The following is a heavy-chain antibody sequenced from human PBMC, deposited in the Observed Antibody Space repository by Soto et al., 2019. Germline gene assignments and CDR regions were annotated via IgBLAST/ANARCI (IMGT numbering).Heavy chain of an antibody. V-gene: IGHV4-30-4*01. CDR3: ASNSYGCTFYDY. CDR2: IYYSGST. D-gene: IGHD5-18*01. J-gene: IGHJ4*02. CDR1: GGSISSSY. Sequence: SETLSLTCTVSGGSISSSYWSWIRQPPGKGLEWIGYIYYSGSTYYNPSLKSRVTISVDTSKNQFSLKLSSVTAADTAVYYCASNSYGCTFYDYWGQGTLVTVSS.